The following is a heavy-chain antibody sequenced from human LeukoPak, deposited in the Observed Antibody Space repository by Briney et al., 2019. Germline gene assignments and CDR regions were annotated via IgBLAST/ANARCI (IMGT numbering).Heavy chain of an antibody. Sequence: PGGSLGLSCAASGFTFSSYEMNWVRQAPGKGLEWVSYISSSGSTIYYADSVKGRFTISRDNAKNSLYLQTNSLRAEDTAVYYCAPFYYYDSSGYYYRDAFDIWGQGTMVTVSS. V-gene: IGHV3-48*03. J-gene: IGHJ3*02. CDR1: GFTFSSYE. D-gene: IGHD3-22*01. CDR2: ISSSGSTI. CDR3: APFYYYDSSGYYYRDAFDI.